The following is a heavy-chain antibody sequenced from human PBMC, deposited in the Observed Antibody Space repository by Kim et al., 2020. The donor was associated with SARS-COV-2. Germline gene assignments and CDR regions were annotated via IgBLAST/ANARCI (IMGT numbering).Heavy chain of an antibody. CDR3: ARGPPPYYYGLDV. CDR2: VNTISGNP. V-gene: IGHV7-4-1*02. J-gene: IGHJ6*02. CDR1: GSTFTNYA. Sequence: ASVKVSCKASGSTFTNYAMNWVRQAPGQGLEWMGWVNTISGNPMYAQGFTGRFVFSFDTSDSTAYLEISSLKAEDTAVYFCARGPPPYYYGLDVWSQGTTVTVSS.